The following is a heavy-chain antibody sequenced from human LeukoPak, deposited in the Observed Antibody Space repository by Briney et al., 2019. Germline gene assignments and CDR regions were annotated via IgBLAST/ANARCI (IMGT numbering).Heavy chain of an antibody. CDR2: IYYSGST. V-gene: IGHV4-59*12. CDR3: ARDVRRNWFDP. Sequence: SETLSLTCTVSGGSISSYYWSWIRQPPGKGLEWIGYIYYSGSTNYNPSLKSRVTISVDTSKNQFSLKLSSVTAADTAVYYCARDVRRNWFDPWGQGTLVTVSS. CDR1: GGSISSYY. D-gene: IGHD2-8*01. J-gene: IGHJ5*02.